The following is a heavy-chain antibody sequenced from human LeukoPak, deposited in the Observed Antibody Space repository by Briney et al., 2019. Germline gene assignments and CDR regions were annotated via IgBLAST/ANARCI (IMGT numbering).Heavy chain of an antibody. CDR2: INPNSGGT. V-gene: IGHV1-2*02. D-gene: IGHD2-15*01. CDR3: ARVYVCSGGSCYGSWFDP. J-gene: IGHJ5*02. CDR1: GYTFTGYY. Sequence: ASVKVSCKASGYTFTGYYMHWVRQAPGQGLEWMGWINPNSGGTNYAQKFQGRVTMTRDTSISTAYMELSRLRSDDTAVYYCARVYVCSGGSCYGSWFDPWGQGTLVTVSS.